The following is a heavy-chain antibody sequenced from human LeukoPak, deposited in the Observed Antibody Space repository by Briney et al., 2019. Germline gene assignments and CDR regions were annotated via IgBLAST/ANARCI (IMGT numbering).Heavy chain of an antibody. CDR3: ARYYYGSGTSFDP. CDR1: GFTFSEYW. Sequence: GGSLRLSCAASGFTFSEYWMSWLRQAPGKGLEWVANIKKDGSEKHYVDSVKGRFTISRDNAKNSLYLQMSSLRAEDTAVFYCARYYYGSGTSFDPWGQGTLVTVSS. D-gene: IGHD3-10*01. J-gene: IGHJ5*02. V-gene: IGHV3-7*01. CDR2: IKKDGSEK.